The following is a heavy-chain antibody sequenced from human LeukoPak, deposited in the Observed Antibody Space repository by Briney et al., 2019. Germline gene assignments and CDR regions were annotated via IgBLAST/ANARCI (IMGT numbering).Heavy chain of an antibody. Sequence: PSETLSLTCAVYGGSFSGYYWSWIRQPPGKGLEWIGEINHSGSTNYNPSLKSRVTISVDTSKNQFSLKLSSVTAADTAVYYCASRTVGITMVRGATGYFDYWGQGTLVTVSS. V-gene: IGHV4-34*01. D-gene: IGHD3-10*01. CDR2: INHSGST. CDR1: GGSFSGYY. J-gene: IGHJ4*02. CDR3: ASRTVGITMVRGATGYFDY.